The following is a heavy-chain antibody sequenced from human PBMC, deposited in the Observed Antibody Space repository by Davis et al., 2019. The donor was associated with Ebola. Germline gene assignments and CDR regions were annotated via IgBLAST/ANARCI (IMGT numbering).Heavy chain of an antibody. Sequence: GESLKISCAASGFTFSSYWMHWVRQAPGKGLVWVSRINSDGSSTSYADSVKGRFTISRDNAKNTLYLQMNGLRAEDTAVYFCARETNTIMEDWGQGTLVTVSS. J-gene: IGHJ4*02. V-gene: IGHV3-74*01. D-gene: IGHD5-24*01. CDR2: INSDGSST. CDR1: GFTFSSYW. CDR3: ARETNTIMED.